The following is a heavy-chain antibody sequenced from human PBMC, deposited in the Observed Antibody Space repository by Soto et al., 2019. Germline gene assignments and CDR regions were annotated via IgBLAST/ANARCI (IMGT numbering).Heavy chain of an antibody. CDR2: IYPGDSDT. Sequence: GESLKISCKGSGYSFTSYWIGWVRQMPGKGLEWMGIIYPGDSDTRYSPSFQGQVTISADKSISTAYLQWSSLKASHTAMYYCARTDGYNFGLAAFDIWGQGTMVKVSS. V-gene: IGHV5-51*01. J-gene: IGHJ3*02. D-gene: IGHD5-12*01. CDR1: GYSFTSYW. CDR3: ARTDGYNFGLAAFDI.